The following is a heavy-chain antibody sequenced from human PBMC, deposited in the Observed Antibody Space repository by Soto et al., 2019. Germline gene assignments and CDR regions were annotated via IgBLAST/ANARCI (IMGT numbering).Heavy chain of an antibody. CDR1: GYSFTSYW. D-gene: IGHD3-10*01. V-gene: IGHV5-51*01. CDR2: IYPGDSDT. J-gene: IGHJ5*02. Sequence: GESLKISCKGSGYSFTSYWIGWVRQMPGKGLEWMGIIYPGDSDTRYSPSFQGQVTISADKSISTAYLQWSSLKASDTAMYYCARLPPHYYGPGSYYIERNNWFDPWGQGTLVKSPQ. CDR3: ARLPPHYYGPGSYYIERNNWFDP.